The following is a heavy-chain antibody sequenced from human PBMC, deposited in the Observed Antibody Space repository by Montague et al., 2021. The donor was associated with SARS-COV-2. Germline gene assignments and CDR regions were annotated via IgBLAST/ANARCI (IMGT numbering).Heavy chain of an antibody. CDR1: GGSITGFS. J-gene: IGHJ4*02. CDR2: VTTSGTT. Sequence: SKTLSLTCAVSGGSITGFSWSWVRQPAGKGPEWIGRVTTSGTTNYSPSLRSRVTMSVDTSKNQFSLNLNSVTAADTAIYYCARTPTRPLSLDSWGQGTLVTVSS. V-gene: IGHV4-4*07. D-gene: IGHD6-6*01. CDR3: ARTPTRPLSLDS.